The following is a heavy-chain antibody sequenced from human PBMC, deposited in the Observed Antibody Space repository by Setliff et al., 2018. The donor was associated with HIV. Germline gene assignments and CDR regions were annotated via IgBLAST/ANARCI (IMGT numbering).Heavy chain of an antibody. CDR1: GGTIRSSNW. D-gene: IGHD2-2*01. J-gene: IGHJ2*01. CDR2: IYHSGNT. V-gene: IGHV4-4*02. Sequence: PSETLSLTCAVSGGTIRSSNWWSWVRQTPGKGLEWIGEIYHSGNTNYNPSLKSRVTISVDKSKNQFSLKLNSVTAADTAMYYCARDRVCRGVYCSRTSQYFDLWCCVTLFTVSS. CDR3: ARDRVCRGVYCSRTSQYFDL.